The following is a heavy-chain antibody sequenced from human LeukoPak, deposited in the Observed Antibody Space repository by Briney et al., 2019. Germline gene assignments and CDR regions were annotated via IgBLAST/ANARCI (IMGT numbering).Heavy chain of an antibody. CDR2: VKSDGTYT. CDR3: VKDDDQYGVDY. V-gene: IGHV3-74*01. Sequence: PGGSLRLSCAASGFTFSKYWMHWVRQAPGQGLACVSRVKSDGTYTSYADSVKGRFTISRDNAKNTLYLQMSSLRAEDTAVYYCVKDDDQYGVDYWGQGTLVTVSA. D-gene: IGHD4-17*01. J-gene: IGHJ4*02. CDR1: GFTFSKYW.